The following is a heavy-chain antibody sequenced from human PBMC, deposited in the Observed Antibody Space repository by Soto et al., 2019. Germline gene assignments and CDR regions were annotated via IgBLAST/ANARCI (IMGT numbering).Heavy chain of an antibody. D-gene: IGHD6-13*01. Sequence: EVQLLESGGGLVQPGGSLRLCCAASGLTFSSYAMSWVRQAPGKGLEWVSAISDSGGKTYYGDSVKGRFTISRDNSKNTLFLQMNSLRAEDTAVYYCARDRKVWQYWGQGTLVTVSS. CDR3: ARDRKVWQY. CDR1: GLTFSSYA. J-gene: IGHJ4*02. CDR2: ISDSGGKT. V-gene: IGHV3-23*01.